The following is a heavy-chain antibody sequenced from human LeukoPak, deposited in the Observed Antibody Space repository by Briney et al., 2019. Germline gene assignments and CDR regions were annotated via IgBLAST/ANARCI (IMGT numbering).Heavy chain of an antibody. Sequence: ASVKVSCKASGYTFTGYYMHWVRQAPGQGLEWMGWINPNSGGTNYAQKFQGRVTMTRDTSISTAYMELSRLRSDDTAVYYCARDHIAVAGTDYWGQGTLVTVSS. V-gene: IGHV1-2*02. CDR1: GYTFTGYY. D-gene: IGHD6-19*01. J-gene: IGHJ4*02. CDR2: INPNSGGT. CDR3: ARDHIAVAGTDY.